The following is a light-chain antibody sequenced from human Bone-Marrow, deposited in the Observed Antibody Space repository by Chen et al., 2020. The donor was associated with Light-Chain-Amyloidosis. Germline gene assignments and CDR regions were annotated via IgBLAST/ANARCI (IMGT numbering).Light chain of an antibody. CDR1: QSVNNN. J-gene: IGKJ1*01. CDR2: GAS. V-gene: IGKV3-15*01. Sequence: EIVMTQSPATLSVSPGERTTLSCRASQSVNNNLTCYQQKPGQATRLLINGASTRATGIPARFGGSGAGTEFTLTISSLQSEDFADYYCQQDNNWPPWTFGQGTKVEIK. CDR3: QQDNNWPPWT.